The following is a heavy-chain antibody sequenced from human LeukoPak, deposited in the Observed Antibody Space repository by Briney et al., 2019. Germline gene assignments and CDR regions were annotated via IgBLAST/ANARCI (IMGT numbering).Heavy chain of an antibody. Sequence: GGSLRLSCAASGFTFRNFGMHWGRQAPGKGLEWVAVISYDGSEKHYADCVKGQFTISRDNSENTLYLQMNSLRAEDTAVYYCAKGWRMSDRWGQGTLVTVSS. J-gene: IGHJ5*02. CDR2: ISYDGSEK. V-gene: IGHV3-30*18. CDR1: GFTFRNFG. CDR3: AKGWRMSDR. D-gene: IGHD1-1*01.